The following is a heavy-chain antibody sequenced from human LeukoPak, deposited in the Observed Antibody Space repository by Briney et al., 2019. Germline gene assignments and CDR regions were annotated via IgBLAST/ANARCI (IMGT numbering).Heavy chain of an antibody. D-gene: IGHD2-15*01. J-gene: IGHJ3*02. CDR2: ISRSGTDT. CDR3: ALYCSGGSCYSIGGAFDI. CDR1: GFTFSNYA. V-gene: IGHV3-23*01. Sequence: GSLRLSCAASGFTFSNYATSWVRPAPGKGLEWVSAISRSGTDTYYADSVKGRFTISRDNSSNTLYLQMNRLRAEDTAVYFCALYCSGGSCYSIGGAFDIWGQGTLVTVSS.